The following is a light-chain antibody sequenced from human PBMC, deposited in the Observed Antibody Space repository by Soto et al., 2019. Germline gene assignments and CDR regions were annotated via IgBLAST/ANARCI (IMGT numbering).Light chain of an antibody. J-gene: IGKJ1*01. V-gene: IGKV1-39*01. CDR2: DAS. CDR3: QQTYNTPLT. Sequence: IEVTQSPSSLAASLGDRVTITCRASQTIGTYVNWYRQKSGAAPELLIYDASTLQSGVPSRFRGGASGTDFNLTISSLQLDDFATYYCQQTYNTPLTFGHGTKWEI. CDR1: QTIGTY.